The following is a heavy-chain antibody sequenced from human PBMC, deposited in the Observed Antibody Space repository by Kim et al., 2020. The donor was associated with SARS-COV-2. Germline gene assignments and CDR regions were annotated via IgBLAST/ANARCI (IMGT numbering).Heavy chain of an antibody. D-gene: IGHD3-10*01. V-gene: IGHV3-48*02. CDR3: AREGFDY. J-gene: IGHJ4*02. CDR2: INSISRDI. CDR1: GFRFSSYG. Sequence: GGSLRLSCAASGFRFSSYGVNWVRQAPGKGLEWISYINSISRDIYYADSVKGRFTSSRDNAKNSLYLQMSSLRDEDTAVHYCAREGFDYWGQGTLVTVSS.